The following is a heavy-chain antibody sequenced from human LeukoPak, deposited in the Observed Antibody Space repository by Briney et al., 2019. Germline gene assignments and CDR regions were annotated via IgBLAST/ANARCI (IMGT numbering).Heavy chain of an antibody. CDR2: IIPIFGTA. Sequence: SVKVSCKASGGTFSSYAISRVRLAPGQGLEWMGGIIPIFGTANYAQKFQGRVTITADESTSTAYMELSSLRSEDTAVYYCARAPYSSGGSTNYYYYYYMDVWGKGTTVTVSS. D-gene: IGHD6-19*01. CDR1: GGTFSSYA. CDR3: ARAPYSSGGSTNYYYYYYMDV. V-gene: IGHV1-69*01. J-gene: IGHJ6*03.